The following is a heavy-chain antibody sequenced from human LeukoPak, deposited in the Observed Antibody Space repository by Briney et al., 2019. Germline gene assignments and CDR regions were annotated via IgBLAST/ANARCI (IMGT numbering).Heavy chain of an antibody. V-gene: IGHV4-59*08. CDR2: FYYGRTL. CDR1: GDSVSGFH. J-gene: IGHJ4*02. Sequence: SETLSLTCTVSGDSVSGFHWNWIRQSQGKGLEWIGHFYYGRTLNYNPSLKSRVTISMDTSKNQFSLNLTSVTAADTALYYCALGVVSPDYWGQGTLVTVSS. CDR3: ALGVVSPDY. D-gene: IGHD2-15*01.